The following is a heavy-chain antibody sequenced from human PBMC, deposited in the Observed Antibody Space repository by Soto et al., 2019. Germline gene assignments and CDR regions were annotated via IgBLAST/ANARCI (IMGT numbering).Heavy chain of an antibody. CDR3: ARIIGYCRNNDCSWTFDV. V-gene: IGHV5-51*01. CDR2: FYPGDSTS. CDR1: GYSFIIYC. D-gene: IGHD2-15*01. Sequence: PGESLKISCKTSGYSFIIYCVAWVLQLPGKGLEWMGTFYPGDSTSTYSPSFQGQVTISVDTSITTAYLQLNSLKASDTAMYYCARIIGYCRNNDCSWTFDVWGQGTMVTVSS. J-gene: IGHJ3*01.